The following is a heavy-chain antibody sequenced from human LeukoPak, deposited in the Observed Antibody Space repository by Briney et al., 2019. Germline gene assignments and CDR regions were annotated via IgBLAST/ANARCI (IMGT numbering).Heavy chain of an antibody. V-gene: IGHV3-13*01. Sequence: PGGSLRLSCAASGFTFSSYDMHWVRQATGKGLEWVSAIGTAGDTYYPGSVKGRFTISRENAKNSLYLQMNSLRAGDTAVYCCARDREEYSGSYRYFDLWGRGTLVTVSS. D-gene: IGHD1-26*01. CDR3: ARDREEYSGSYRYFDL. J-gene: IGHJ2*01. CDR2: IGTAGDT. CDR1: GFTFSSYD.